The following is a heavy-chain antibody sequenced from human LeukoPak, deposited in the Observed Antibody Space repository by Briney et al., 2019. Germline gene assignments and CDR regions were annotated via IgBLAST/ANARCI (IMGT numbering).Heavy chain of an antibody. CDR3: ARVGYNGYGALDY. D-gene: IGHD5-12*01. J-gene: IGHJ4*02. V-gene: IGHV1-2*02. CDR1: GYTFTDYY. CDR2: INPNSGGT. Sequence: ASVKVSCKASGYTFTDYYMHWVRQAPGQGLEWMGWINPNSGGTNYAQKLQGRVTMTTDTSTSTAYMELRSLRSDDTAVYYCARVGYNGYGALDYWGQGTLVTVSS.